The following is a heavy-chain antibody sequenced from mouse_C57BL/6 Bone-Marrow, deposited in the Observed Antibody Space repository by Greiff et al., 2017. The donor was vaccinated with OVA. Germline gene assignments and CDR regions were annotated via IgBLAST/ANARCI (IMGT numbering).Heavy chain of an antibody. CDR3: ARGSLYYYGSSFAY. J-gene: IGHJ3*01. D-gene: IGHD1-1*01. V-gene: IGHV1-63*01. Sequence: QVQLKESGAELVRPGTSVKMSCKASGYTFTNYWIGWAKQRPGHGLEWIGDIYPGGGYTNYNEKFKGKATLTADKSSSTAYMQFSSLTSEDSAIYYCARGSLYYYGSSFAYWGQGTLVTVSA. CDR2: IYPGGGYT. CDR1: GYTFTNYW.